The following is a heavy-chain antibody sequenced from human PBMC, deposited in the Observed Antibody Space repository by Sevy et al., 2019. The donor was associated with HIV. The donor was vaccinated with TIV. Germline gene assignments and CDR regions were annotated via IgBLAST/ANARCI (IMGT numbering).Heavy chain of an antibody. CDR2: ISAYSGNT. Sequence: ASVKVSCKASGYTFTIYGISWVRQAPEQGLEWMGWISAYSGNTNYAQNLQGRVTMTTDTSTITAYMELRSLRFDDTAVYHCARTSSYGSGNYFDYWGQGTLVTVSS. D-gene: IGHD3-10*01. J-gene: IGHJ4*02. V-gene: IGHV1-18*01. CDR1: GYTFTIYG. CDR3: ARTSSYGSGNYFDY.